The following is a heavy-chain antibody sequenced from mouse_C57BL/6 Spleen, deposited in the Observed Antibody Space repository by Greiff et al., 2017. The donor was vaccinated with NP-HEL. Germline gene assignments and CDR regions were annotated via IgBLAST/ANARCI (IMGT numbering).Heavy chain of an antibody. J-gene: IGHJ4*01. CDR3: TGGNSYAMDY. V-gene: IGHV6-3*01. CDR1: GFTFSNYW. CDR2: IRLKSDNYAT. Sequence: EVKVEESGGGLVQPGGSMKLSCVASGFTFSNYWMNWVRQSPEKGLEWVAQIRLKSDNYATHYAESVKGRFTISRDDSKSSVYLQMNNLRAEDTGIYYCTGGNSYAMDYWGQGTSVTVSS. D-gene: IGHD2-1*01.